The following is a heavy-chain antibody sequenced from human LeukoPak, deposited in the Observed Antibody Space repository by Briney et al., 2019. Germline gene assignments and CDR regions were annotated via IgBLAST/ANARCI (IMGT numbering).Heavy chain of an antibody. CDR3: ARDRGIIVMGATIDY. V-gene: IGHV3-21*01. J-gene: IGHJ4*02. CDR2: ISSSSSYI. Sequence: PGGSLRLSCAASGFTFSSYSMDWVRQAPGKGLEWVSSISSSSSYIYYADSVKGRFTISRDNAKNSLYLQMNSLRAEDTAVYYCARDRGIIVMGATIDYWGQGTLVTVSS. CDR1: GFTFSSYS. D-gene: IGHD1-26*01.